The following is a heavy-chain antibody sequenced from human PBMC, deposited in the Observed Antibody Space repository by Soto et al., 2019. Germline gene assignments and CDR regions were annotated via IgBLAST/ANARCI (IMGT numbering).Heavy chain of an antibody. CDR2: ISGSGGST. CDR3: AKLDYDFWSGYLIRGAFDI. D-gene: IGHD3-3*01. V-gene: IGHV3-23*01. Sequence: GGSLRLSCAASGFTFSSYAMSWVRQAPGKGLEWVSAISGSGGSTYYADSVKGRFTISRDNSKNTLYLQMNSLRAEDTAVYYCAKLDYDFWSGYLIRGAFDIWGQGTMVTVSS. CDR1: GFTFSSYA. J-gene: IGHJ3*02.